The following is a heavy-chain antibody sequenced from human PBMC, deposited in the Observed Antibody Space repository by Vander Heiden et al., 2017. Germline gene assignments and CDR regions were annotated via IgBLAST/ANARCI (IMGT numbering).Heavy chain of an antibody. Sequence: EVQLVESGGGLIQPGGCWTLSCAAAGFTFTSNVMSWVRQAPGKGLEWVSVIYSDGSTYYADSVKGRFAISRETSKNTLYLQMSSLRSDDTAVYYCAREGRFSGYFDDWGQGTLVIVSS. J-gene: IGHJ4*02. D-gene: IGHD5-12*01. CDR3: AREGRFSGYFDD. CDR2: IYSDGST. V-gene: IGHV3-53*01. CDR1: GFTFTSNV.